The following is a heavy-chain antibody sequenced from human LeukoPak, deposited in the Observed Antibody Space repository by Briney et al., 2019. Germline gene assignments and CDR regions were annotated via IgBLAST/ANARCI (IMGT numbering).Heavy chain of an antibody. D-gene: IGHD1-1*01. CDR1: GGSISSYY. V-gene: IGHV4-59*01. J-gene: IGHJ4*01. Sequence: SETLSLTCTVSGGSISSYYWSWIRQPPGKGLEWIGYIYYSGSTNYNPSLKSRVTISVDTSKNQFSLKLSSVTAADTAMYYCARDGWNFYNHFDYWGHGTLVTVSS. CDR2: IYYSGST. CDR3: ARDGWNFYNHFDY.